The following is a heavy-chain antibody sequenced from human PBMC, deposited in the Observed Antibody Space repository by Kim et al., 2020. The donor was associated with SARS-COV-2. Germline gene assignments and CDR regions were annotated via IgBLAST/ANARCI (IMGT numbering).Heavy chain of an antibody. D-gene: IGHD6-13*01. CDR2: INPSGGST. V-gene: IGHV1-46*01. CDR3: ASEISQMERQQLVRGAHFDY. J-gene: IGHJ4*01. CDR1: GYTFTSYY. Sequence: ASVTVSCKASGYTFTSYYMHWVRQAPGQGLEWMGIINPSGGSTSYAQKFQGRVTMTRDTSTSTVYMELSSLRSEDTAVYYCASEISQMERQQLVRGAHFDYWGQGTLVTVSS.